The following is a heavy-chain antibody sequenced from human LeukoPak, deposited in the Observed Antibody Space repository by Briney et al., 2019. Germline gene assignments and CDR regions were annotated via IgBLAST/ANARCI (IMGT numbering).Heavy chain of an antibody. CDR2: INWNGGST. Sequence: GGSLRLSCAASGFTFDDYGLSWVRQAPGKGLEWVSGINWNGGSTGYADSVKGRFTISRDNAKKSLYLQMHSLRAEDTAFYHCARALPPYYYDSSGYFMDVWGKGTTVTVSS. J-gene: IGHJ6*04. V-gene: IGHV3-20*01. D-gene: IGHD3-22*01. CDR1: GFTFDDYG. CDR3: ARALPPYYYDSSGYFMDV.